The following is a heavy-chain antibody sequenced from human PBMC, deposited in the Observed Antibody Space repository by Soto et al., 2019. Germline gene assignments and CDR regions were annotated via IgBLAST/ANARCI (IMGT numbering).Heavy chain of an antibody. CDR1: GHTFTGYY. CDR3: ARTHYHDSSGYYHY. V-gene: IGHV1-2*02. J-gene: IGHJ4*02. D-gene: IGHD3-22*01. CDR2: INPNSGGT. Sequence: ASVKVSCKASGHTFTGYYMHWVRQAPGQGLEWMGWINPNSGGTNYAQKFQGRVTMTRDTSISTAYMELSRLRSDDTAVYYCARTHYHDSSGYYHYWGQGTLVTVSS.